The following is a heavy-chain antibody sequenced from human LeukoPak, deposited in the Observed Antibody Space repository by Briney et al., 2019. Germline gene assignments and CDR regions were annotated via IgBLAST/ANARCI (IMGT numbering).Heavy chain of an antibody. D-gene: IGHD2-15*01. CDR1: GFTFSDYY. CDR3: ARDAANIEQTFDY. CDR2: ISSSSSYT. V-gene: IGHV3-11*05. J-gene: IGHJ4*02. Sequence: GGSLILSCAASGFTFSDYYMSWIRQAPGKGLEWVSYISSSSSYTNYADSVKGRFTISRDNAKNSLYLQMNSLRAEDTAVYYCARDAANIEQTFDYWGQGTLVTVSS.